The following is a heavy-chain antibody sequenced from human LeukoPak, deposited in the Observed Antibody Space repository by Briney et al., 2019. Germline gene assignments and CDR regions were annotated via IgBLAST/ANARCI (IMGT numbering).Heavy chain of an antibody. Sequence: ASVKVSCKASGYTFTGYYMHWVRQAPGQGLEWMGWINPNSGGTNYAQKFQGRVTMTRDTSISTAYMELSRLRSDDTAVYYCARGGPDYDILTGYRVGYYYYMDVWGKGTTVTVSS. CDR1: GYTFTGYY. V-gene: IGHV1-2*02. J-gene: IGHJ6*03. CDR2: INPNSGGT. CDR3: ARGGPDYDILTGYRVGYYYYMDV. D-gene: IGHD3-9*01.